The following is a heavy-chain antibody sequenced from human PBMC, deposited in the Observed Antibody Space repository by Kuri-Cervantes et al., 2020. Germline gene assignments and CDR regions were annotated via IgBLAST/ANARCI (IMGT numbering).Heavy chain of an antibody. CDR3: ARRSMVRGVDY. CDR1: GGSFSGYY. CDR2: INHSGST. J-gene: IGHJ4*02. Sequence: SQTLSLTCAVYGGSFSGYYWGWIRQPPAKGLEWIGEINHSGSTNYDPSLKSRVTISVDTSKNQFSLKLSSVTAADTAVYYCARRSMVRGVDYWGQGTLVTVSS. D-gene: IGHD3-10*01. V-gene: IGHV4-34*01.